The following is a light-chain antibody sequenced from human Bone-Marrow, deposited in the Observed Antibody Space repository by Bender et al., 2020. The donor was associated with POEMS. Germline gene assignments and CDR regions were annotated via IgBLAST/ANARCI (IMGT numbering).Light chain of an antibody. Sequence: QSALTQPRSVSGSPGQSVTISCTGASSDVDNYIYVSWFQQRPGKAPNLMIYDVSRRPSGVPDRFSGSKSGNTASLTISGLQAEDEADYYCCSYAGTYTWVFGGGTKVTVL. CDR1: SSDVDNYIY. CDR3: CSYAGTYTWV. V-gene: IGLV2-11*01. CDR2: DVS. J-gene: IGLJ3*02.